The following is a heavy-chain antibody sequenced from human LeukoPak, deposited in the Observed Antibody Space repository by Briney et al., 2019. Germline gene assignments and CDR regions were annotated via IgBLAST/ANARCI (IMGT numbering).Heavy chain of an antibody. D-gene: IGHD3-3*01. CDR2: ISAYNGNT. V-gene: IGHV1-18*01. Sequence: ASVKVSCKASGYTFTSYGISWVRQAPGQGLEWMGWISAYNGNTNYAQKLQGRVTMTTDTSTSTAYMELRSLRSDDTAVYYCATLAERYDFWSGRSFDYWGQGTLVTVSS. J-gene: IGHJ4*02. CDR3: ATLAERYDFWSGRSFDY. CDR1: GYTFTSYG.